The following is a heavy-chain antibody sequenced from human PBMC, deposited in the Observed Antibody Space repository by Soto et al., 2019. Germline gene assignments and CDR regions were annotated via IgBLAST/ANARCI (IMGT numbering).Heavy chain of an antibody. CDR3: AKVYTYYYESSGYADKYYYYYGMDV. CDR1: GFTFSSYA. Sequence: EVQLLESGGGLAQPGGSLRLSCAASGFTFSSYAMSWVRQAPGKGLEWVSGISGSGGSTHNADSVKGRFTISRDNSKNTLFLQMNSLRAEDTAVYYCAKVYTYYYESSGYADKYYYYYGMDVWGQGSTVTVSS. J-gene: IGHJ6*01. D-gene: IGHD3-22*01. V-gene: IGHV3-23*01. CDR2: ISGSGGST.